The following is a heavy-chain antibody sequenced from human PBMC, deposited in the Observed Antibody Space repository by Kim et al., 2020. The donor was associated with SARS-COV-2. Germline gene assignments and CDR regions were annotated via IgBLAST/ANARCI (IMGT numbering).Heavy chain of an antibody. CDR3: ARDSRRYYDFWSGYYLFDY. CDR1: GGTFSSYA. J-gene: IGHJ4*02. V-gene: IGHV1-69*13. Sequence: SVKVSCKASGGTFSSYAISWVRQAPGQGLEWMGGIIPIFGTANYAQKFQGRVTITADESTSTAYMELSSLRSEDTAVYYCARDSRRYYDFWSGYYLFDYWGQGTLVTVSS. CDR2: IIPIFGTA. D-gene: IGHD3-3*01.